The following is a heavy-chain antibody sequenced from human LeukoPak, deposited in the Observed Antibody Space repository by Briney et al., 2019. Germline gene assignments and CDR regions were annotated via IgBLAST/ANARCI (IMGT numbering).Heavy chain of an antibody. D-gene: IGHD6-19*01. J-gene: IGHJ4*02. V-gene: IGHV4-59*01. CDR1: GGSISSYY. Sequence: SETLSLTCTVSGGSISSYYWSWIRQPPGKGLEWIGYIFYSGSTSYNPSLKSRVTISVDTSKNQFSLKLSSVTAADTAVYYCARMGYSSGWCHFDYWGQGTLVTVSS. CDR2: IFYSGST. CDR3: ARMGYSSGWCHFDY.